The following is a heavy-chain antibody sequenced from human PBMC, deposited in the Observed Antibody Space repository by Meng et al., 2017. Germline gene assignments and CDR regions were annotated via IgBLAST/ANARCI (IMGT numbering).Heavy chain of an antibody. Sequence: QGQLVPSGAGVKKPGASVKVSCKASGYTFTTYAIHWVRQAPGQRLEWMGWINAGNSDTKYSQKLQGRVTITRDTSASTVYMEVSSLRSEDTGVYYCARAIAVSGTGRFDYWGQGTLVTVSS. CDR2: INAGNSDT. D-gene: IGHD6-19*01. CDR3: ARAIAVSGTGRFDY. J-gene: IGHJ4*02. V-gene: IGHV1-3*01. CDR1: GYTFTTYA.